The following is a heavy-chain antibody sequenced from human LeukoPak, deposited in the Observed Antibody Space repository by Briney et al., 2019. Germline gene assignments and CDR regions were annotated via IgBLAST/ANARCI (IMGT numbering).Heavy chain of an antibody. J-gene: IGHJ4*02. V-gene: IGHV4-59*08. CDR2: IYNGKNT. Sequence: SETLSLTCSASGASTSDKYWSWIRQSPGRTLEWIGHIYNGKNTKYNPSLTSRVTISVDTSKNQFSLSLTSVTAADTAMYYCAQTTGWPGFDFWGPGALVTVSS. CDR3: AQTTGWPGFDF. CDR1: GASTSDKY. D-gene: IGHD6-19*01.